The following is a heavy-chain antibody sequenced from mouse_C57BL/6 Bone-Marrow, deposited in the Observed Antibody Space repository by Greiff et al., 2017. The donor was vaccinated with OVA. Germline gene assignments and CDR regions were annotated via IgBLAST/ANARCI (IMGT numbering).Heavy chain of an antibody. D-gene: IGHD4-1*01. CDR2: IDPSDSET. CDR3: AGRGNWGYYYAMDY. Sequence: QVQLQQPGAELVRPGSSVKLSCKASGYTFTSYWMHWVKQRPIQGLEWIGNIDPSDSETHYNQKFKDKATLTVDKSSSTAYMQLSSLTSEDSAVYYCAGRGNWGYYYAMDYWGQGTSVTVSS. V-gene: IGHV1-52*01. J-gene: IGHJ4*01. CDR1: GYTFTSYW.